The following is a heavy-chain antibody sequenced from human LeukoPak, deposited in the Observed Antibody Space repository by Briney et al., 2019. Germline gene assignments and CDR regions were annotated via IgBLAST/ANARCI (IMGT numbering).Heavy chain of an antibody. CDR1: GFTFSSYA. CDR3: ARARPDGYTYGLSFDN. D-gene: IGHD5-18*01. CDR2: ISGSGGST. V-gene: IGHV3-23*01. Sequence: GGSLRLSCAASGFTFSSYAMSWIRQAPGKGLEWIWAISGSGGSTYYADSVNGRFTISRDNTKNMLHLQMDSLRAEDTADYCCARARPDGYTYGLSFDNAGEGTLVTVSP. J-gene: IGHJ4*02.